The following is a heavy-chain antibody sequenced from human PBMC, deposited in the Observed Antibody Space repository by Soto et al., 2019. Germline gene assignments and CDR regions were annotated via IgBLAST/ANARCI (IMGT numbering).Heavy chain of an antibody. CDR1: GFSFSTTGVG. Sequence: QITLKESGPTLVKPTQTLTLTCTFSGFSFSTTGVGVGWIRQPPGKALEWLALIYWDDDKRYSPSLKSRLTIIKDTSKNQVVLTMTNMDPVDTATYYCAHRQAQGIGLAVTFDSWGQGTLVTVSS. J-gene: IGHJ4*02. V-gene: IGHV2-5*02. CDR2: IYWDDDK. D-gene: IGHD6-19*01. CDR3: AHRQAQGIGLAVTFDS.